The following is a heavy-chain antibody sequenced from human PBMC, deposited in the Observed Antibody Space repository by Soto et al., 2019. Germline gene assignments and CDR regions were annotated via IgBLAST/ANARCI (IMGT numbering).Heavy chain of an antibody. Sequence: QITLKESGPTLVKPTQTLTLTCSFSGFSLTTTGVGVSWIRQPPGNALEWLAVLYWDDDNRYSPSLKTRLTLTKDTSTNQVVLTMTNRDPVDTGTYYCAHSSGWILDYWGQGTLVTVSS. D-gene: IGHD6-19*01. J-gene: IGHJ4*02. CDR2: LYWDDDN. CDR3: AHSSGWILDY. CDR1: GFSLTTTGVG. V-gene: IGHV2-5*02.